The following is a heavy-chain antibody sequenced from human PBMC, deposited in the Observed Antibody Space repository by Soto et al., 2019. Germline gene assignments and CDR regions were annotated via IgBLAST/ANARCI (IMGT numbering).Heavy chain of an antibody. CDR1: GFSLSTGGVG. J-gene: IGHJ6*02. CDR3: AHMASPPDLEGQFYPYYYYYGLDV. Sequence: QITLKESGPTLVKPTQTLTLTCTFSGFSLSTGGVGVGWIRQPPGKALEWLALIYWDDDKRYSPSLKSRLTITMDPSKNQVVLIMTNMDPVDTATYYCAHMASPPDLEGQFYPYYYYYGLDVWGQGTTVTVSS. V-gene: IGHV2-5*02. CDR2: IYWDDDK. D-gene: IGHD1-1*01.